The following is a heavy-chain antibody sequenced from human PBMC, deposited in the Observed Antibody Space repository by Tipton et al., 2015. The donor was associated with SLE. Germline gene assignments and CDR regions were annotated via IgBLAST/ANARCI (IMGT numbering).Heavy chain of an antibody. CDR1: GGSISSYY. CDR2: IYYSGST. D-gene: IGHD6-19*01. J-gene: IGHJ4*02. Sequence: TLSLTCTVSGGSISSYYWSWIRQPPGKGLEWFGHIYYSGSTNYNPSLKSRVTISVDTSKNQFSLKLSSVTAADTAVYYCARGGIAVAGTRTYFDYWGQGTLVTVSS. V-gene: IGHV4-59*01. CDR3: ARGGIAVAGTRTYFDY.